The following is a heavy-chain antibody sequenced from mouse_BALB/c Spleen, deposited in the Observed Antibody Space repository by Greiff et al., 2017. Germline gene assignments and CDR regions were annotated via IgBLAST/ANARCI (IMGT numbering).Heavy chain of an antibody. Sequence: VQLKESGGGLVQPGGSLKLSCAASGFTFSSYGMSWVRQTPDKRLELVATINSNGGSTYYPDSVKGRFTISRDNAKNTLYLQMSSLKSEDTAMYYCARDPYYAMDYWGQGTSVTVSS. CDR1: GFTFSSYG. J-gene: IGHJ4*01. CDR3: ARDPYYAMDY. CDR2: INSNGGST. V-gene: IGHV5-6-3*01.